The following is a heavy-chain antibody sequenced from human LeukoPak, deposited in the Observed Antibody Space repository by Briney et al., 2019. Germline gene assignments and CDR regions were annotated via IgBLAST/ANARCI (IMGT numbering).Heavy chain of an antibody. Sequence: GSLRLSCATSGFTFSSYSMNWVRQAPGKGLEWVSSISSSSSYIYYADSVKGRFTISRDNAKNSLYLQMNSLRAEDTAVYYCAGAAEHYYDSSGKLDYWGQGTLVTVSS. D-gene: IGHD3-22*01. CDR1: GFTFSSYS. J-gene: IGHJ4*02. CDR2: ISSSSSYI. CDR3: AGAAEHYYDSSGKLDY. V-gene: IGHV3-21*01.